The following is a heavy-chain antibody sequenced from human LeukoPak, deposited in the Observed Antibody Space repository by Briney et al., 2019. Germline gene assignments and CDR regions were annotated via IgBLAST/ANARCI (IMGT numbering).Heavy chain of an antibody. D-gene: IGHD3/OR15-3a*01. J-gene: IGHJ6*03. Sequence: SETLSLTCTVSGGSISGYYWSWIRQPPGKGLEWIGRIYSSGSTNFNPSLRSRVTISVDTSKNQFSLHLSSVTAADTAVYYCARDESLDWNLGRLMDVWGKGITVTVSS. CDR3: ARDESLDWNLGRLMDV. CDR2: IYSSGST. CDR1: GGSISGYY. V-gene: IGHV4-4*08.